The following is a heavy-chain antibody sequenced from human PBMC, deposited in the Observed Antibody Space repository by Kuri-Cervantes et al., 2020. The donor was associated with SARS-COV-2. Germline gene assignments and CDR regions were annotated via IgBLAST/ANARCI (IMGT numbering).Heavy chain of an antibody. D-gene: IGHD4-17*01. CDR1: GYTFTSYC. CDR3: ARPGVDYGDYGGAFDI. Sequence: GGSLRLSCKVSGYTFTSYCIGWVRQLPGKGLEWVGIIYPGDADTRYSSSFQGQVTISADKSISTAYLQWSSLKASDTAMYYCARPGVDYGDYGGAFDIWGQGTMVTVSS. J-gene: IGHJ3*02. CDR2: IYPGDADT. V-gene: IGHV5-51*01.